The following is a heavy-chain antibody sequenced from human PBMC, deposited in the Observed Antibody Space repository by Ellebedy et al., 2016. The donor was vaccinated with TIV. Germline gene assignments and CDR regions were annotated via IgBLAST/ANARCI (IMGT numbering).Heavy chain of an antibody. CDR1: GFTFSNYA. CDR3: ATQLRNTEF. J-gene: IGHJ4*02. Sequence: GESLKISCAASGFTFSNYAMSWVRQAPGKVLEWVASIGVSSGRTFSADSVKGRFTISTDNPKNTLYLQMNSLRVEDTAVYYCATQLRNTEFWGQGTLVIVSS. D-gene: IGHD5-24*01. CDR2: IGVSSGRT. V-gene: IGHV3-23*01.